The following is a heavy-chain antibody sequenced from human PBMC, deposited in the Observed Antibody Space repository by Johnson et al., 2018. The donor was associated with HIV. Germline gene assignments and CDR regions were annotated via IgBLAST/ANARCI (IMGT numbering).Heavy chain of an antibody. V-gene: IGHV3-30*03. CDR2: ISYDGTNQ. CDR3: ATYRSMITMYVEIKGGAFDI. Sequence: QVQLVESGGGVVQSGRSLRLSCAASGFAFSRFAMHWVRQVPDKGLEWVAVISYDGTNQYHADSVKGRFTISRDNSKNTVYLQMNSLTTEDTAIYYCATYRSMITMYVEIKGGAFDIWGQGTMVTVSS. D-gene: IGHD3-16*01. CDR1: GFAFSRFA. J-gene: IGHJ3*02.